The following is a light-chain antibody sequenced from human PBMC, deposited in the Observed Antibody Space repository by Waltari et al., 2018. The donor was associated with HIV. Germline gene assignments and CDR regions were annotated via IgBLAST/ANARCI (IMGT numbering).Light chain of an antibody. Sequence: QPVLTQPASLSAPPGASASPTCALPRGLSVGANRIYCFQQMPGRPPQSPLRSKSVSDNDRVAGVPSRFSGSSNFSATFGLLLISDPQPEDEDAYYCLICAGGSWVFGGGTQLTVL. CDR1: RGLSVGANR. CDR3: LICAGGSWV. J-gene: IGLJ3*02. V-gene: IGLV5-45*01. CDR2: SKSVSDN.